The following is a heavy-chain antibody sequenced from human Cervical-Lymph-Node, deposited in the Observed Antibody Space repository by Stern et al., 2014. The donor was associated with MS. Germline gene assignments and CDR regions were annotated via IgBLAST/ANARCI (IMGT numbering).Heavy chain of an antibody. Sequence: VQLVDTGGGVVQPGGSLRLACAASGFPFSSHVMHWVRQSPGNGREWMVVIWHDETNNAYADSVKGRFTIPRDNSNNALSLQMNSPRAEDSAVYYCVREDGDFDYWGQGTLVTVSS. CDR1: GFPFSSHV. CDR2: IWHDETNN. V-gene: IGHV3-30*16. CDR3: VREDGDFDY. D-gene: IGHD2-8*01. J-gene: IGHJ4*02.